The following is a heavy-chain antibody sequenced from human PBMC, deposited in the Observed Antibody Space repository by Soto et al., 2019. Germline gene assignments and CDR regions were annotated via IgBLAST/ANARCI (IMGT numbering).Heavy chain of an antibody. CDR1: GFSRSNAGLG. J-gene: IGHJ5*02. V-gene: IGHV2-26*04. CDR3: ASTYSTSWYWFDP. CDR2: IFSNDEK. Sequence: QVTVKESGPLLVKPTETLTLTCTVSGFSRSNAGLGVSWIRQPPGKALEWLAHIFSNDEKSYSTSLKSRITISKDTSKSPVVLIMTNMDPVDTAIYYCASTYSTSWYWFDPWGQGTLVTVSS. D-gene: IGHD6-13*01.